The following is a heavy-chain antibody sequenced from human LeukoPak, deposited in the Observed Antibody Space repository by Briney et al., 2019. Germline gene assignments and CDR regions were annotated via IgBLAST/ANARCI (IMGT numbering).Heavy chain of an antibody. D-gene: IGHD2-15*01. Sequence: SETLSLTCTVSGDSITRSEYYWDWIRQPPGKGLEWIGSIYYSGATYYSGSLKSRATISVDPIKSQFSLELRSVTAADTALYYCARRLRGGRRYHYYYMDVWGKGTTVTISS. CDR2: IYYSGAT. J-gene: IGHJ6*03. V-gene: IGHV4-39*01. CDR1: GDSITRSEYY. CDR3: ARRLRGGRRYHYYYMDV.